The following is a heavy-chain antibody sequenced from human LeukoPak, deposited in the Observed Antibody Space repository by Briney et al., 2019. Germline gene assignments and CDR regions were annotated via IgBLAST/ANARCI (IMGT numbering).Heavy chain of an antibody. CDR3: ARDISEGKQLPLDY. CDR1: GYTFTNYY. V-gene: IGHV1-46*01. Sequence: ASVKVSCKASGYTFTNYYIHWVRQAPGQGLEWMGIINPSGGSTSYAQKFQGRVTMTRDMSTSTVYMELSSLRSEDTAVYYCARDISEGKQLPLDYWGQGTLVTVSS. J-gene: IGHJ4*02. CDR2: INPSGGST. D-gene: IGHD6-13*01.